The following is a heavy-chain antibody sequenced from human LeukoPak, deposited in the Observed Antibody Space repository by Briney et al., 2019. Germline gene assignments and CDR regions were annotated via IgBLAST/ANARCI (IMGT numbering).Heavy chain of an antibody. CDR3: ARDRELFTMIVEFDY. CDR1: GFTFSSYA. V-gene: IGHV3-30-3*01. Sequence: QTGGSLRLSCAASGFTFSSYAMHWVRQAPGKGLEWVAVISYDGSNKYYADSVKGRFTISRDNSKNTLYLQMNSLRAEDTAVYYCARDRELFTMIVEFDYWGQGTLVTVSS. D-gene: IGHD3-22*01. CDR2: ISYDGSNK. J-gene: IGHJ4*02.